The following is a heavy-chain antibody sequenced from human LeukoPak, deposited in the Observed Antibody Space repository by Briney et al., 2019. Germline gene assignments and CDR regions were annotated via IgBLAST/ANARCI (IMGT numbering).Heavy chain of an antibody. CDR3: ARNDYYGSGETGFDY. J-gene: IGHJ4*02. Sequence: APVKVSCKASGYTFTGYYMHWVRQAPGQGLEWMGWINPNSGGTNYAQKFQGRVTMTRDTSISTAYMELSRLRSDDTAVYYCARNDYYGSGETGFDYWGQGTLVTVSS. D-gene: IGHD3-10*01. CDR1: GYTFTGYY. V-gene: IGHV1-2*02. CDR2: INPNSGGT.